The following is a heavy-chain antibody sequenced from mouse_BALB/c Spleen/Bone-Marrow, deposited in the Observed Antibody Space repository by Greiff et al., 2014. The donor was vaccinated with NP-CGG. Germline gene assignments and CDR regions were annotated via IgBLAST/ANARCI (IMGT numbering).Heavy chain of an antibody. CDR3: ADGDSFAY. V-gene: IGHV5-6-5*01. J-gene: IGHJ3*01. D-gene: IGHD2-13*01. Sequence: VQLKHSGGGLVKSGGSLKLSCAASEFTFSSYAMSWVRQTPEKRLEWVASIYSGGSIYYPDSVKGRFTISRDNARNILYLQMSSLRSEDTAMYYCADGDSFAYWGQGTLVTVSA. CDR2: IYSGGSI. CDR1: EFTFSSYA.